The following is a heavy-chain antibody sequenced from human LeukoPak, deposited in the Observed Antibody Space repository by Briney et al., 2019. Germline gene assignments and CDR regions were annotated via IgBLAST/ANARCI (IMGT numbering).Heavy chain of an antibody. V-gene: IGHV1-2*02. D-gene: IGHD6-13*01. CDR1: GYTFTGYY. CDR3: ARGSHSSSWYPYYFDY. CDR2: INPNSGDT. J-gene: IGHJ4*02. Sequence: ASVKVSCKASGYTFTGYYMHWVRQAPGQGLEWMGWINPNSGDTNYAQKFQGRVTMTRDTSISTAYMELSRLRSDDTAVYYCARGSHSSSWYPYYFDYWGQGTLVTVSS.